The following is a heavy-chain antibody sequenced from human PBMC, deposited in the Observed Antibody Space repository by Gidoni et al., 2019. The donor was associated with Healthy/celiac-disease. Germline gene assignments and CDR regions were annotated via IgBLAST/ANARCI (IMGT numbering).Heavy chain of an antibody. CDR2: INAGNGNT. CDR1: GYTFTSYA. V-gene: IGHV1-3*01. CDR3: AGRGSGYYRDAFDI. J-gene: IGHJ3*02. Sequence: VQLVQSGAEVKKPGASVKVSYKASGYTFTSYAMHWVRQAPGQRLEWMGWINAGNGNTKYSQKFQGRVTITRDTSASTAYMELSSLRSEDTAVYYCAGRGSGYYRDAFDIGGQGTMVTVSS. D-gene: IGHD3-22*01.